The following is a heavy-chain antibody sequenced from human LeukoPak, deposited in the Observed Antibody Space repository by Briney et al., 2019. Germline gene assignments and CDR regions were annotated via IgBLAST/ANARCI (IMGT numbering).Heavy chain of an antibody. CDR2: IRYDGSNN. CDR3: AKGGQQLVDY. CDR1: GFNFNDFY. V-gene: IGHV3-30*02. J-gene: IGHJ4*02. Sequence: GGSLRLSCAASGFNFNDFYMSWIRQAPGKGLEWVAFIRYDGSNNYYADSVKGRFTISRDNSENTLSLQMNSLRAEDTAVYYCAKGGQQLVDYWGQGTLVTVSS. D-gene: IGHD6-13*01.